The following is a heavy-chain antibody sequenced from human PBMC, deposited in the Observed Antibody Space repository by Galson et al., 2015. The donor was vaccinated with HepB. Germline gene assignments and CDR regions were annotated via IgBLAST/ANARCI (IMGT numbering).Heavy chain of an antibody. Sequence: SLRLSCAASGFAFDTHAMSWDRQAPGRGLEWISGISGNGDSTFYADSVKGRFTVSKDNSNNMLYLQMNSLRAEDAGLYFCAKGYGLFDSWGQGILVTVSS. D-gene: IGHD5-18*01. J-gene: IGHJ5*01. V-gene: IGHV3-23*01. CDR2: ISGNGDST. CDR3: AKGYGLFDS. CDR1: GFAFDTHA.